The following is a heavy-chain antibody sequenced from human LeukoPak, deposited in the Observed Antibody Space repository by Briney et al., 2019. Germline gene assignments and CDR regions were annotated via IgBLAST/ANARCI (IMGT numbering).Heavy chain of an antibody. CDR3: ARDQRVTGRPDIDY. J-gene: IGHJ4*02. CDR1: GFTFRNHW. CDR2: ISSDGSST. V-gene: IGHV3-74*03. Sequence: GGSLRLSCAAAGFTFRNHWMHWVRQTPGKGLVWASRISSDGSSTTYADSVKGRFTISRDNAKNTLYLQMNNLRAEDTAMYYCARDQRVTGRPDIDYWGQGTLVIVSS. D-gene: IGHD4-11*01.